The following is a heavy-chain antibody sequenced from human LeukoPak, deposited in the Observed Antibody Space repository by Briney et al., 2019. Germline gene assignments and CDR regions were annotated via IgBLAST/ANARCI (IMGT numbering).Heavy chain of an antibody. CDR1: GYTLTSYY. Sequence: ASVKVSCKASGYTLTSYYMHRVRQAPGQGLEWMGIINPSGGSTSYAQKFQGRVTMTRDMSTSTVYMELSSLRSEDTAVYYCARARRDCSSTSCRFDPWGQGTLVTVSS. D-gene: IGHD2-2*01. J-gene: IGHJ5*02. CDR3: ARARRDCSSTSCRFDP. CDR2: INPSGGST. V-gene: IGHV1-46*01.